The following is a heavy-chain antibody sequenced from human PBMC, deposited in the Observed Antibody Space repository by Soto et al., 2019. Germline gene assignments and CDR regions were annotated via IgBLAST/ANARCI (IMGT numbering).Heavy chain of an antibody. V-gene: IGHV4-34*01. D-gene: IGHD2-2*01. Sequence: QVQLQQWGAGLLKPSETLSLTCAVYGGSFSGYYWSWIRQPPGKGLEWIGEINHSGSTNYNPSLKCRVTISVDTSKNQFSLKLSSVTAADTAVYYCARGGVGCSSTSCYVDYWGQGTLVTVSS. CDR2: INHSGST. CDR1: GGSFSGYY. J-gene: IGHJ4*02. CDR3: ARGGVGCSSTSCYVDY.